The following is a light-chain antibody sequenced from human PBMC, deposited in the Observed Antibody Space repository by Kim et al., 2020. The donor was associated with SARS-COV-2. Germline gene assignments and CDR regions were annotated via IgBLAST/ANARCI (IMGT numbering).Light chain of an antibody. CDR1: SSDVGGYKY. Sequence: QSALTQPRSVSGSPGQSVAISCTGTSSDVGGYKYVSWYQHHPGEAPKLLIYDVNERPSGVPDRFSGSKSGNTASLTISGLQPEDEADYYCCSYAGSYTWMFGGGTKLTVL. CDR3: CSYAGSYTWM. J-gene: IGLJ3*02. V-gene: IGLV2-11*01. CDR2: DVN.